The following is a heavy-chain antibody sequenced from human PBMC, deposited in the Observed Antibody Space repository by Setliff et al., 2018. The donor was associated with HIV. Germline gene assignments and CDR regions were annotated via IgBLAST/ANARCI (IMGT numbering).Heavy chain of an antibody. CDR2: ILHSGGT. V-gene: IGHV4-59*11. CDR3: ARLPDINSWPFDY. J-gene: IGHJ4*02. D-gene: IGHD6-13*01. Sequence: PSETLSLTCTVSYGSISGHYWTWIRQPPGKGLEWIGYILHSGGTQYNPSLMSRLTMSVDSSKNQFSLSLSSVTAADTAVYYCARLPDINSWPFDYWARGTLVTVSS. CDR1: YGSISGHY.